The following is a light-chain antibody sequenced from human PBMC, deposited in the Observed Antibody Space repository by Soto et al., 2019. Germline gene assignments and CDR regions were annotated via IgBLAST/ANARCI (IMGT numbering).Light chain of an antibody. CDR1: QSISGW. Sequence: DIQMTQSPSTLSAYVGDRVTITCRGSQSISGWLAWYQQKPGKAPKLLIYDASTLEKGVPPRFSGSGSETQFTLTISSLQPDDFATYYCHQYKSSYTFGRGTKLEMK. CDR3: HQYKSSYT. J-gene: IGKJ2*01. V-gene: IGKV1-5*01. CDR2: DAS.